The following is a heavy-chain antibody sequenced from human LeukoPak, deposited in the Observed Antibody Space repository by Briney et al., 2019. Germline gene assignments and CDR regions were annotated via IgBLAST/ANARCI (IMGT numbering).Heavy chain of an antibody. CDR2: INPNSGGT. D-gene: IGHD5-24*01. CDR3: ARWGLTAGPYGYNSQY. Sequence: GASVKVSCKASGYTFTGYYMHWVRQAPGQGLEWMGWINPNSGGTNYAQKFQGRITMTRDTSISTAHVELSRLRSDDTAMYYCARWGLTAGPYGYNSQYWGQGTLVTVSS. V-gene: IGHV1-2*02. J-gene: IGHJ4*02. CDR1: GYTFTGYY.